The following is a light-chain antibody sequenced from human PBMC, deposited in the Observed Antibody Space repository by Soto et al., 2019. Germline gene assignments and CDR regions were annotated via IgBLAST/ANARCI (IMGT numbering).Light chain of an antibody. CDR2: GAS. J-gene: IGKJ2*01. CDR1: QSVSSSY. V-gene: IGKV3-20*01. Sequence: EIVLTQSPGTLSLSPGERATLSCRASQSVSSSYLAWYQQKPGQAPRLFIYGASSRATGIPDRFSGSGSETDFTLTISRLEPEDFAVYYCQQYGSTGYTFGQGTKLEIK. CDR3: QQYGSTGYT.